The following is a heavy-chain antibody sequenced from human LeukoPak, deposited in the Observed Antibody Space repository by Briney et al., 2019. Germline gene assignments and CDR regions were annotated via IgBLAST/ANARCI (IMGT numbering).Heavy chain of an antibody. CDR3: ARALVVVITKSYYYYGMDV. J-gene: IGHJ6*02. CDR2: IIPILGIA. V-gene: IGHV1-69*10. D-gene: IGHD3-22*01. CDR1: GGTFSSYA. Sequence: GASVKVSCKASGGTFSSYAIIWVRQAPGQGLEWMGRIIPILGIANYAQKFQGRVTITADKSTSTAYMELSSLRSEDTAVYYCARALVVVITKSYYYYGMDVWGQGTTITVSS.